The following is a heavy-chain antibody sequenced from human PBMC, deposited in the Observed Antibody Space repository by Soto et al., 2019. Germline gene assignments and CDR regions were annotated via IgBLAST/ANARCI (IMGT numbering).Heavy chain of an antibody. J-gene: IGHJ5*02. CDR2: ISYDGSNK. Sequence: QVQLVESGGGVVQPGRSLRLSCAASGFTFSSYAMHWVRQAPGKGLEWVAVISYDGSNKYYADSVKGRFTISRDNXKXTXXLQMNSLRAEDTAVYYCASLTTLPYGDSRVNWFDPWGQGTLVTVSS. CDR3: ASLTTLPYGDSRVNWFDP. D-gene: IGHD4-17*01. CDR1: GFTFSSYA. V-gene: IGHV3-30-3*01.